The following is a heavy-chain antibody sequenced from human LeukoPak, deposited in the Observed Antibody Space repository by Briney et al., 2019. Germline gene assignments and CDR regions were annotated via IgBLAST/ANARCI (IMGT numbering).Heavy chain of an antibody. J-gene: IGHJ4*02. CDR1: GGSFSGYY. CDR3: ARGTVLMGYASFDY. CDR2: IIHSGAT. V-gene: IGHV4-34*01. D-gene: IGHD2-8*01. Sequence: SETLSLTCAVYGGSFSGYYWTWIRQPPGKGLEWIGEIIHSGATNYSPSLKSRLTVTVDTSKNHSSLKLTSVTAADTAVYYCARGTVLMGYASFDYWGQGTLVTVSS.